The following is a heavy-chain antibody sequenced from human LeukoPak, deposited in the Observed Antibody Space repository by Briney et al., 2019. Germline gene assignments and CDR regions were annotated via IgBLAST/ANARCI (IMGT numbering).Heavy chain of an antibody. J-gene: IGHJ4*02. CDR2: VYSGGYT. V-gene: IGHV3-53*01. CDR3: ARGLVSYYFDY. D-gene: IGHD6-19*01. CDR1: GFTVSSNY. Sequence: QPGGSLRLSCAASGFTVSSNYMSWVRQAPGKGLEWVSAVYSGGYTYYADSVKGRFTISRDNSKNTLYLQMNSLTAEDTAVYYCARGLVSYYFDYWGQGTLVTVSS.